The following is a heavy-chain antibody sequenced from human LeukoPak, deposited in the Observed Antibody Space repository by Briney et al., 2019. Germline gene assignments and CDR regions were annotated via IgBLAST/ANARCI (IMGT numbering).Heavy chain of an antibody. Sequence: GGSLRLSCAASGFTFSSYSMNWVRQAPGKGLEWVSSISSSSSYIYYADSVKGRFTISRDNAKNSLYLQMNSLRAEDTAVYYCARVLEGSYDAFDIWGQGTMVTVSS. J-gene: IGHJ3*02. V-gene: IGHV3-21*01. CDR3: ARVLEGSYDAFDI. CDR1: GFTFSSYS. D-gene: IGHD1-26*01. CDR2: ISSSSSYI.